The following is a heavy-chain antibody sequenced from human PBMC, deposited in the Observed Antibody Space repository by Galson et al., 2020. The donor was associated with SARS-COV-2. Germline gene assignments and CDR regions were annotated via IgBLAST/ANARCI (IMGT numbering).Heavy chain of an antibody. Sequence: SETLSLTCAVYGGSFSGYYWNWIRQPPGKGLEWLGEINHSGSTNYNPSLKSRITISVDTSKNQFSLKLSSVTAADTAVYYCARRRIQLWSYFDYWGQVTLVTVSS. CDR1: GGSFSGYY. CDR2: INHSGST. CDR3: ARRRIQLWSYFDY. D-gene: IGHD5-18*01. V-gene: IGHV4-34*01. J-gene: IGHJ4*02.